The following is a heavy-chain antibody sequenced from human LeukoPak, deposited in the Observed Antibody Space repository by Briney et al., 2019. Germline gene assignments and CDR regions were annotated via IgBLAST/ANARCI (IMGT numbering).Heavy chain of an antibody. CDR3: ARGRQQQLVYYYYYMDV. CDR2: ISSSSSYI. Sequence: KPGGSLRLSCAASGFTFSSYSMNWVRQAPGKGLEWVSSISSSSSYIYYADSVKGRFTISRDNAKNSLYLQMNSLRAEDTAVYYCARGRQQQLVYYYYYMDVWGKGTTVTVSS. V-gene: IGHV3-21*01. D-gene: IGHD6-13*01. J-gene: IGHJ6*03. CDR1: GFTFSSYS.